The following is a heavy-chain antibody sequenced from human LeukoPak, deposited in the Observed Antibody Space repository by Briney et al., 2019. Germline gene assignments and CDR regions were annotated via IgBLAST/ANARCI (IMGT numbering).Heavy chain of an antibody. D-gene: IGHD3-9*01. CDR3: AKCLEELRYFDWLGLPDY. J-gene: IGHJ4*02. CDR1: GFAFSSFS. Sequence: SGGSLRLSCAASGFAFSSFSMSWVRQAPGKGLEWVANLKEDGTEEEYLDSVKGRFTIFRDNAKNSLDLQMNSLRAEDTAVYYCAKCLEELRYFDWLGLPDYWGQGTLVTVSS. CDR2: LKEDGTEE. V-gene: IGHV3-7*01.